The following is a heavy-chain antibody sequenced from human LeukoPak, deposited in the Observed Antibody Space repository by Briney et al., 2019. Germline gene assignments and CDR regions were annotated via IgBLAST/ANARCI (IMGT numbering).Heavy chain of an antibody. V-gene: IGHV4-59*01. CDR3: ERVRSSGYYTRLEYFDY. CDR2: IYYSGST. Sequence: SETLSLTCTVSGGSISSYYWSWIRQPPGKGLEWIGYIYYSGSTNYNPSLKSRVTISVDTSKNQFSLKLSSVTAADTAVYYCERVRSSGYYTRLEYFDYWGQGTLVTVSS. J-gene: IGHJ4*02. CDR1: GGSISSYY. D-gene: IGHD3-22*01.